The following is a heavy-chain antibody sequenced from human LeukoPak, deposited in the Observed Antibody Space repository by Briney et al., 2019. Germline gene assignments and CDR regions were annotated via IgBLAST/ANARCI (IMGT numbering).Heavy chain of an antibody. J-gene: IGHJ4*02. CDR1: GYTFTGYY. CDR2: INPSSGGT. V-gene: IGHV1-2*02. CDR3: AGQGDYYDSSGYDYFDY. D-gene: IGHD3-22*01. Sequence: ASVKVSCKASGYTFTGYYMHWVRQAPGQGLEWMGWINPSSGGTNYAQKFQGRVTITADESTSTAYMELSSLRSEDTAVYYCAGQGDYYDSSGYDYFDYWGQGTLVTVSS.